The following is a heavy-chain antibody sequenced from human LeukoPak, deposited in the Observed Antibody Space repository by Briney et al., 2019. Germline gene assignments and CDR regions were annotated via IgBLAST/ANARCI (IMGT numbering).Heavy chain of an antibody. D-gene: IGHD3-3*01. Sequence: SETLSLTCTVSGGSISSYYWSWIRQPPGKGLEWIGYIYYSGSTNYNPSLKSRITISVDTSKNQFSLKLSSVTAADAAVYYCASYDFWSGYFDYWGQGTLVTVSS. V-gene: IGHV4-59*01. CDR2: IYYSGST. J-gene: IGHJ4*02. CDR3: ASYDFWSGYFDY. CDR1: GGSISSYY.